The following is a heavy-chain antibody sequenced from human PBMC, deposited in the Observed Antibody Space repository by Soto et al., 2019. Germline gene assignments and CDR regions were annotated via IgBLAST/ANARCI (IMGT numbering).Heavy chain of an antibody. J-gene: IGHJ3*02. CDR3: ARDYYDSSGYNQWAFDI. V-gene: IGHV4-61*08. CDR1: GGSSISGGYY. Sequence: SETLSLTCAVSGGSSISGGYYWRWIRKPPGKGLEWIGYIYYSGSTNYIPSLKSRVTISVDTSKNQFSLKLSSVTAADTAVYYCARDYYDSSGYNQWAFDIWCQGTMVTVSS. CDR2: IYYSGST. D-gene: IGHD3-22*01.